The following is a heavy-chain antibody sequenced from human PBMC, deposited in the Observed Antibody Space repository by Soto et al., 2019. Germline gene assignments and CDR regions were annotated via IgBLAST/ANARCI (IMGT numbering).Heavy chain of an antibody. CDR3: ARDSIYYDYWSGPYNLFDP. CDR1: GFTLSSYS. Sequence: GGSLRLSCAASGFTLSSYSMNWVRQAPGKGLEWVSSISSSSSYIYYADSVKGRFTISRDNAKNSLYLQMNSLRAEDTAVYYCARDSIYYDYWSGPYNLFDPLRHGLLVTV. V-gene: IGHV3-21*01. J-gene: IGHJ5*02. CDR2: ISSSSSYI. D-gene: IGHD3-3*01.